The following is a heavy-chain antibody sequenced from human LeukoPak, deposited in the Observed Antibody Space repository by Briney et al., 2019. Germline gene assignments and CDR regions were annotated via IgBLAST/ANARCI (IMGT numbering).Heavy chain of an antibody. CDR3: ARDMARAKLYYYDSSGSDH. V-gene: IGHV1-2*02. CDR1: GYTFTGYY. D-gene: IGHD3-22*01. Sequence: ASVKVSCKASGYTFTGYYMHWVRQAPGQGLEWMGWINPNSSGTNYAQKFQGRVTMTRDTSISTAYMELSRLRSDDTAVYYCARDMARAKLYYYDSSGSDHWGQGTLVTVSS. J-gene: IGHJ4*02. CDR2: INPNSSGT.